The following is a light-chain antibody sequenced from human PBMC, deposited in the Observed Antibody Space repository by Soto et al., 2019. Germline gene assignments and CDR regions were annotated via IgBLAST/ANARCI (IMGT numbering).Light chain of an antibody. CDR2: AAS. CDR1: QSISNY. V-gene: IGKV1-39*01. CDR3: QQTYSTPPT. Sequence: DIQMTQSPSSLSASVGDRVTITCRTSQSISNYLNWYQQKPGKAPKLLIYAASSLQSGVPSRFSGSGSETDFTLTISSPQPEDFATYYCQQTYSTPPTFGQGTTLEIK. J-gene: IGKJ2*01.